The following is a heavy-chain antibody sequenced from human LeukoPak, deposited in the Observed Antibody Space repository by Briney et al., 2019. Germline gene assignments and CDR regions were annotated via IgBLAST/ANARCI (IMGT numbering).Heavy chain of an antibody. D-gene: IGHD3-22*01. V-gene: IGHV3-30-3*01. J-gene: IGHJ4*02. Sequence: HPGRSLRLSCAASGFTFSSYAMHWVRQAPGKGLEWVAVISYDGSNKYYADSVKGRFTISRDNSKNTLYLQMNSLRAEDTAVYYCAKGTMDGGQYYYDSSGGQGTLVTVSS. CDR3: AKGTMDGGQYYYDSS. CDR2: ISYDGSNK. CDR1: GFTFSSYA.